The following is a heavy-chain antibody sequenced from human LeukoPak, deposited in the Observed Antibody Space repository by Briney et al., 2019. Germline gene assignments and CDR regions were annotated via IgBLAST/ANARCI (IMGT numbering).Heavy chain of an antibody. CDR1: GGSMSSGDFY. D-gene: IGHD6-13*01. V-gene: IGHV4-30-4*01. CDR2: IHYSGST. CDR3: ARGLRELAAAGTYYFDY. Sequence: SQTLSLTCSVSGGSMSSGDFYWSWLRQPPGKGLEWIGYIHYSGSTYHNPSLMSRVTISKDTSKNQFSLRLSSVTAADTAVYYCARGLRELAAAGTYYFDYWGQGTLVTVSS. J-gene: IGHJ4*02.